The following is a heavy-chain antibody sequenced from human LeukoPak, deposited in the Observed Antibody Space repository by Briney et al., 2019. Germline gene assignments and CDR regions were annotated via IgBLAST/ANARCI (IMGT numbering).Heavy chain of an antibody. D-gene: IGHD3-22*01. V-gene: IGHV4-34*01. CDR3: ASPLDYYDSSGYPNDAFDI. J-gene: IGHJ3*02. CDR2: IYHSGST. CDR1: GGSFSGYY. Sequence: PSETLSLTCAVYGGSFSGYYWSWIRQPPGKGLEWIGSIYHSGSTYYNPSLKSRVTISLDTSKNQFSLKLSSVTAADTAVYYCASPLDYYDSSGYPNDAFDIWGQGTMVTVSS.